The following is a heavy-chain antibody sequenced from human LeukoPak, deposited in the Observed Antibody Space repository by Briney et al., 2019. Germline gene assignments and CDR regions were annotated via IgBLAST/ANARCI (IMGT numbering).Heavy chain of an antibody. CDR3: AKTSGYSGYEQNDAFDI. Sequence: PGGSLRLSCAASGFTFSSYGMHWVRQAPGKGLEWVAFIRYDGSNKYYADSVKGRFTISRDNSKNTLYLQMNGLRAEDTAVYYCAKTSGYSGYEQNDAFDIWGQGTMVTVSS. CDR1: GFTFSSYG. V-gene: IGHV3-30*02. J-gene: IGHJ3*02. CDR2: IRYDGSNK. D-gene: IGHD5-12*01.